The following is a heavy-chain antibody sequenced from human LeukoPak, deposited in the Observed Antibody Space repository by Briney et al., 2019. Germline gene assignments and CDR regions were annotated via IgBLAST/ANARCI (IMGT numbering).Heavy chain of an antibody. V-gene: IGHV3-23*01. CDR2: ISGSGSTR. J-gene: IGHJ4*02. CDR3: AKCAWFGDAPGGDY. Sequence: TGGSLRLSCAASGFTFSTSAMSWVRQAPGKGLEWVSAISGSGSTRYYAHSVQGRFTISRDNSKNTLYLQMNSLRVEDTALYYCAKCAWFGDAPGGDYWGQGTLVTVSS. CDR1: GFTFSTSA. D-gene: IGHD3-10*01.